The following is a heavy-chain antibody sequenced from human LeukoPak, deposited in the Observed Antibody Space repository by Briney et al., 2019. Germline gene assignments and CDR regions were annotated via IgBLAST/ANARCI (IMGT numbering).Heavy chain of an antibody. CDR2: INYSGNT. CDR3: ARVPSPRTHYGSGSYYHFDY. CDR1: GDSISSSTAH. Sequence: SETLSLTCTVPGDSISSSTAHWGWIRQPPGKGLEWIGTINYSGNTYYSPSLKGRVTISVDTSKNQFSLKLSSVTAADTAVYYCARVPSPRTHYGSGSYYHFDYWGQGTLVTVSS. V-gene: IGHV4-39*07. D-gene: IGHD3-10*01. J-gene: IGHJ4*02.